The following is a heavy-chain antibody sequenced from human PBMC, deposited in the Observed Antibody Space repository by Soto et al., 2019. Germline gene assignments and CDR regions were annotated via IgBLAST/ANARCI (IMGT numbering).Heavy chain of an antibody. CDR2: RNPDGRAG. V-gene: IGHV3-7*03. D-gene: IGHD3-16*01. CDR3: AGWGGHDYNY. CDR1: GFTFSTYW. J-gene: IGHJ4*02. Sequence: EVQLLGSGGGLVQPGGSLRLSCVPSGFTFSTYWMNWVRQAPGMGLEWVANRNPDGRAGTYVGCVKGRFTTSRDYAKNCRYLQMNGLRADPTAVDFWAGWGGHDYNYWGQGILVTVSS.